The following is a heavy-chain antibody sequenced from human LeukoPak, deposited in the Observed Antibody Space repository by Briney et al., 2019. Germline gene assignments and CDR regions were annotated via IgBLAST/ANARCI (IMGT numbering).Heavy chain of an antibody. D-gene: IGHD6-13*01. CDR3: ARDAGQQPHDY. Sequence: PGGSLRLSCAASGFTFSSYWMSWVRQAPGKGLEWVANIKQDGSEKYYVDSVKGRITISRDNAENSLYLQMSSLRAEDTAVYYCARDAGQQPHDYWGQGTLVTVSS. CDR1: GFTFSSYW. CDR2: IKQDGSEK. V-gene: IGHV3-7*05. J-gene: IGHJ4*02.